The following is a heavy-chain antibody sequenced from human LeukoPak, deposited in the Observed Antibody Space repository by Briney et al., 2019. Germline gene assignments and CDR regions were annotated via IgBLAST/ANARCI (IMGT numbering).Heavy chain of an antibody. D-gene: IGHD2-15*01. CDR1: GYTFTSYD. J-gene: IGHJ4*02. Sequence: ASVKVSCKASGYTFTSYDINWVRQATGQGLEWMGWINPNSGGTNYAQKFQGRVTMTRDTSISTAYMELSRLRSDDTAVYYCARSQRGDYWGQGTLVTVSS. CDR3: ARSQRGDY. V-gene: IGHV1-2*02. CDR2: INPNSGGT.